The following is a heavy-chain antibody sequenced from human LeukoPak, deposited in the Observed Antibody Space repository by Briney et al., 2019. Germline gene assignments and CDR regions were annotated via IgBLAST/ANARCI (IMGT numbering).Heavy chain of an antibody. Sequence: GGSLRLSCAASGFTFTGHTMTWLRQAPGKGLEWVSIIGGRDVRTYYADSVKGRFTISRDNSKNILYLQMNSLRAEDTAVYYCAKDPNPFYDFWSGYKWGQGTLVTVSS. D-gene: IGHD3-3*01. J-gene: IGHJ4*02. CDR2: IGGRDVRT. V-gene: IGHV3-23*01. CDR3: AKDPNPFYDFWSGYK. CDR1: GFTFTGHT.